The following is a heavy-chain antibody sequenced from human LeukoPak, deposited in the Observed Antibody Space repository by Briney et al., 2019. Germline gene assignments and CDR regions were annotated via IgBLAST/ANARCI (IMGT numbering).Heavy chain of an antibody. Sequence: GGSLRLSCAASGFTFSSYDMHWVRQAPGKGLEWLAVISYDGRNRFYADSVKGRFTISRDNSKNTLSLQTNSLRAEDTAVYYCARTYDSSRYQDYFDLWGQGALVTVS. J-gene: IGHJ4*02. D-gene: IGHD3-22*01. CDR2: ISYDGRNR. CDR1: GFTFSSYD. V-gene: IGHV3-30*01. CDR3: ARTYDSSRYQDYFDL.